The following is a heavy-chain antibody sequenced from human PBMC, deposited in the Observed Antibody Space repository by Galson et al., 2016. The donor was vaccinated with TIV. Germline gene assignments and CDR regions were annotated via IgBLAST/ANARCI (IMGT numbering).Heavy chain of an antibody. Sequence: SLRLSCAASGFTFSNYPMHWVRQTPGKGLEWVAVISYDGRIEDYADSVKGRFTISRDNSKNTVYLQMDSLRAEDTAVYYCVRGMQLRPYWGQGTLVTVSS. J-gene: IGHJ4*02. CDR3: VRGMQLRPY. CDR2: ISYDGRIE. D-gene: IGHD6-13*01. CDR1: GFTFSNYP. V-gene: IGHV3-30*07.